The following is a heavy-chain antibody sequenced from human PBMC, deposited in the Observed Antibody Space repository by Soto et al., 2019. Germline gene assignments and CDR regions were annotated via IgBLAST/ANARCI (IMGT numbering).Heavy chain of an antibody. CDR2: IYHSGST. Sequence: QVQLQESGPGLVKPSQTLSLTCTVSGGSISSGGYYWSWIRQHPGRGLEWIGYIYHSGSTNYNPAHTSRVTISVHTSKNQFSLKLRSVTAADTAVYYCASWSPSIMWWPRWGQGTLVTVSS. J-gene: IGHJ4*02. CDR1: GGSISSGGYY. CDR3: ASWSPSIMWWPR. V-gene: IGHV4-31*03. D-gene: IGHD2-21*01.